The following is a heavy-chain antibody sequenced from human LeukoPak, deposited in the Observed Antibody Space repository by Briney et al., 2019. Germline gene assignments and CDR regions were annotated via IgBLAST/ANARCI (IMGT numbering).Heavy chain of an antibody. J-gene: IGHJ4*02. Sequence: GGSLRLSCAASGFTFSSNAMSWVRQAPGEGLEWVSAISGSGGSTYYADSVKGRFTISRDNSKNTLYLQMNSLRAEDTAVYYCARIDDYGDYETDYWGQGTLVTVSS. CDR1: GFTFSSNA. CDR3: ARIDDYGDYETDY. V-gene: IGHV3-23*01. CDR2: ISGSGGST. D-gene: IGHD4-17*01.